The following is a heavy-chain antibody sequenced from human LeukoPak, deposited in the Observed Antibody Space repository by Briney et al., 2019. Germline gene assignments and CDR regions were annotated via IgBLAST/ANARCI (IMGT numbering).Heavy chain of an antibody. J-gene: IGHJ6*03. D-gene: IGHD6-13*01. Sequence: SQTLSLTCTVSGGSITSGGYHWSWIRRLPGKGLEWIGAVYYSGYTRYNPALKSRVTTSADRSMNQFSLHLSSVTAADTAVYYCARGGVIAPSGTLAWGAPKTAGYYYYYMDVWGKGTTVTVSS. V-gene: IGHV4-31*03. CDR2: VYYSGYT. CDR1: GGSITSGGYH. CDR3: ARGGVIAPSGTLAWGAPKTAGYYYYYMDV.